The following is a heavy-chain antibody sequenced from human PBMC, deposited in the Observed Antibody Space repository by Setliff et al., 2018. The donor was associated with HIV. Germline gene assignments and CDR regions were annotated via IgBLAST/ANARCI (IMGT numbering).Heavy chain of an antibody. CDR2: VDPEDGET. J-gene: IGHJ6*02. V-gene: IGHV1-69-2*01. D-gene: IGHD3-16*01. CDR3: ARGWGGQDSNYYGMDV. Sequence: ASVKVSCKASGYTFTDYYMHWVQQAPGKGLEWMGRVDPEDGETIYAEKFQGRVTMTRDTSTSTVHMELSSLRSEDTAMYYCARGWGGQDSNYYGMDVWGQGTTVTVSS. CDR1: GYTFTDYY.